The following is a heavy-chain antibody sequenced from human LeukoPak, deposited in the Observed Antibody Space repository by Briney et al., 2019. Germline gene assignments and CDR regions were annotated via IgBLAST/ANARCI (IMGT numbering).Heavy chain of an antibody. D-gene: IGHD2-2*01. J-gene: IGHJ6*03. CDR3: ARHRPTPRYCSSTSCYALRYYYYMDV. Sequence: SETLSLTCAVYGGSFSGYYWSWIRQPPGKGLEWIGEINHSGSTNYNPSLKSRVTISVDTSKNQFSLKLSSVTAADTAVYYCARHRPTPRYCSSTSCYALRYYYYMDVWGKGTTVTISS. V-gene: IGHV4-34*01. CDR1: GGSFSGYY. CDR2: INHSGST.